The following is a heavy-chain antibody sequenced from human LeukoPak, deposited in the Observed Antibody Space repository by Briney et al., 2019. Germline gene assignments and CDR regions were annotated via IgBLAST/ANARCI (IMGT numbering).Heavy chain of an antibody. D-gene: IGHD1-1*01. CDR2: ITSSSSYT. J-gene: IGHJ6*03. V-gene: IGHV3-21*01. CDR1: GITFSNYN. Sequence: AGSLRLSCAAPGITFSNYNMNWVRQAPGKGLEWISSITSSSSYTFYADSVKGRFTISRDNAKNSLYLQMNSLRVEDTAIYYCARDPYNGAYSEGYYYYYMDVWGKGTTVTVSS. CDR3: ARDPYNGAYSEGYYYYYMDV.